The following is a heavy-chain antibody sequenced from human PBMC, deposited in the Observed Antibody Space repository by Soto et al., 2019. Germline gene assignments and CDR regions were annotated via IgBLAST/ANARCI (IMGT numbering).Heavy chain of an antibody. D-gene: IGHD4-17*01. CDR3: AKDLEGPYGDPSYAFDI. V-gene: IGHV3-23*01. CDR1: GFTFSSYA. J-gene: IGHJ3*02. CDR2: ISGSGGST. Sequence: GGSLRLSCAASGFTFSSYAMSWVRQAPGKGLEWVSAISGSGGSTYYADSVKGRFTISRDNSKNTLYLQMNSLRAEDTAVYYCAKDLEGPYGDPSYAFDIWGQGTMVTVSS.